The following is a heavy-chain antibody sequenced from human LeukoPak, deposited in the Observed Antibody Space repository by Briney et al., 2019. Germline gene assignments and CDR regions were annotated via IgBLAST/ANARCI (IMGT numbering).Heavy chain of an antibody. Sequence: GSLRLSCAASGFTFSDYGMHWVRQAPGKGLEWVAFIRYDGTTKYYADSVKGRFTISRDNSKNTLYLQMNSLRAEDTAVYYCARLIVTMGRGVTTFPDYWGQGTLVTVSS. CDR2: IRYDGTTK. D-gene: IGHD3-10*01. V-gene: IGHV3-30*02. CDR3: ARLIVTMGRGVTTFPDY. J-gene: IGHJ4*02. CDR1: GFTFSDYG.